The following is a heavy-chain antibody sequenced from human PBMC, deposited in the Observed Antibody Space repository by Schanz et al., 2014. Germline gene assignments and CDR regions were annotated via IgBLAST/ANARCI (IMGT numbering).Heavy chain of an antibody. V-gene: IGHV1-18*04. CDR3: ARDRIGHYYGSGSIDP. CDR1: GYTFTSYG. CDR2: ISGYNGNT. J-gene: IGHJ5*02. D-gene: IGHD3-10*01. Sequence: QVQLVQSGGEVKKPGASVKVSCKASGYTFTSYGISWVRQAPGQGLEWMGWISGYNGNTNYAQKLQGRVTMTTDTSMSTAYMELRSLRSDDTAVYYCARDRIGHYYGSGSIDPWGQGTLVTVSS.